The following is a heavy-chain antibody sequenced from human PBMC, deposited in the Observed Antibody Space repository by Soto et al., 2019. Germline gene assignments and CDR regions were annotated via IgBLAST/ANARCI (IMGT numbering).Heavy chain of an antibody. D-gene: IGHD3-3*01. CDR2: INPNSGGT. V-gene: IGHV1-2*04. Sequence: WASVKVSCKASGYTFTGYYMHGVRQAPGQGLERMGWINPNSGGTNYAQKFQGWVTMTRDTSISTAYMELSRLRSDDTAVYYCAREGAYYDFWSGYLNWFDPWGQGTLVTVSS. CDR3: AREGAYYDFWSGYLNWFDP. CDR1: GYTFTGYY. J-gene: IGHJ5*02.